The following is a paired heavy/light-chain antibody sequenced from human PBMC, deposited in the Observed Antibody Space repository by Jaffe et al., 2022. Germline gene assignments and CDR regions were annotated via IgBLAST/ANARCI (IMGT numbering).Heavy chain of an antibody. J-gene: IGHJ4*02. CDR3: ANFAGENYYGSGSYYNF. CDR2: ISGSGGST. Sequence: EVQLLESGGGLVQPGGSLRLSCAASGFTFSSYAMSWVRQAPGKGLEWVSAISGSGGSTYYADSVKGRFTISRDNSKNTLYLQMNSLRAEDTAVYYCANFAGENYYGSGSYYNFWGQGTLVTVSS. V-gene: IGHV3-23*01. D-gene: IGHD3-10*01. CDR1: GFTFSSYA.
Light chain of an antibody. CDR3: QVWDSSSSWV. CDR1: NIGSKN. Sequence: SYELTQPLSVSVALGQTARITCGGNNIGSKNVHWYQQKPGQAPVLVIYRDSNRPSGIPERFSGSNSGNTATLTISRAQAGDEADYYCQVWDSSSSWVFGGGTKLTVL. CDR2: RDS. V-gene: IGLV3-9*01. J-gene: IGLJ3*02.